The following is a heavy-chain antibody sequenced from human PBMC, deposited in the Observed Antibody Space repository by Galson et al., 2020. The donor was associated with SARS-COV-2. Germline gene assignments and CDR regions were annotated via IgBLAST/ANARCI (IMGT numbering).Heavy chain of an antibody. Sequence: GESLKISCAASGFTFSSYAMHWVRQAPGKGLEWVAVISYDGSNKYYADSVKGRFTISRDNSKNTLYLQMNSLRAEDTAVYYCARDAIYYDSSGYYYSPLKPGTYGMDVWGQGTTVTVSS. D-gene: IGHD3-22*01. CDR1: GFTFSSYA. V-gene: IGHV3-30-3*01. J-gene: IGHJ6*02. CDR2: ISYDGSNK. CDR3: ARDAIYYDSSGYYYSPLKPGTYGMDV.